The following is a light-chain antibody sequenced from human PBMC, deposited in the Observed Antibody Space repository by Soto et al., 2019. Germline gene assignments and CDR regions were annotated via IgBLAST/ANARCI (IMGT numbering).Light chain of an antibody. Sequence: DIQMTQSPSTLSASVGDRVTITCRASQSVRSWLAWYQQKPGKAPKLLIYAASTLQSGVPSRFSGSGSGRDFTLTISSLQPEDFATYYCQQLNSYPRTFGQGTKVDIK. CDR3: QQLNSYPRT. J-gene: IGKJ1*01. V-gene: IGKV1-5*01. CDR1: QSVRSW. CDR2: AAS.